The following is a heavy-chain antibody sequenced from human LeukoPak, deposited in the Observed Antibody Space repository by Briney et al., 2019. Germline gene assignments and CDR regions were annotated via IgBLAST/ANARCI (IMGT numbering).Heavy chain of an antibody. V-gene: IGHV7-4-1*02. CDR3: ARQIRGYGSAYGMDV. CDR2: INTNTGNP. J-gene: IGHJ6*02. CDR1: GYTFTSYA. D-gene: IGHD3-10*01. Sequence: ASVKVSCKASGYTFTSYAMNWVRQAPGQGLEWMGWINTNTGNPTYAQGFTGRFVFSLDTSVSTAYLQISSLKAEDTAVYYCARQIRGYGSAYGMDVWGQGTTVTVSS.